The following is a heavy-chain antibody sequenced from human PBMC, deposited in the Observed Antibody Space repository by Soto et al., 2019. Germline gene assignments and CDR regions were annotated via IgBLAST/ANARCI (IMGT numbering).Heavy chain of an antibody. V-gene: IGHV3-21*05. D-gene: IGHD6-19*01. CDR1: GFTFSSYA. J-gene: IGHJ4*01. Sequence: GGSLRLSCAASGFTFSSYAMSWVRQAPGKGLEWVSYIIGSGTYTNYADSVKGRFTISRDNAKNSLYLQMNSLRREDTAMYYCARDPSPYTSGWYGIDFWGHGTLVTVSS. CDR2: IIGSGTYT. CDR3: ARDPSPYTSGWYGIDF.